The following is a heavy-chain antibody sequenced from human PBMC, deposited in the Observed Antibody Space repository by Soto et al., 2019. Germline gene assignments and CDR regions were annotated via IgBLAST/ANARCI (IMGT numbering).Heavy chain of an antibody. CDR1: GCTVSSNY. CDR2: IYSGGST. Sequence: PVGSLRLSCAASGCTVSSNYMRWVRQAPGKGLEWVSVIYSGGSTYYADSVKGRFTISRDNSKNTLYLQMNSLRAEDTAVYYCARSPSRYSSGWYYFDYWGQGTLGTV. V-gene: IGHV3-53*01. CDR3: ARSPSRYSSGWYYFDY. D-gene: IGHD6-19*01. J-gene: IGHJ4*02.